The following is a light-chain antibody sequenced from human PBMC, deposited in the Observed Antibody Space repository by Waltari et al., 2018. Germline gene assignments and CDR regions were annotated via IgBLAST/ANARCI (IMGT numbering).Light chain of an antibody. Sequence: DIVMTQTPLPLSVTPGQPASISCKSSQSLVHSDGKTYLHWYFQKEGQPPPLLIYEGSNRVFGVSDRFSGGGSATDFTLKVSRVEAEDVGIFYCMQSLLVPLTFGGGTKVEFK. J-gene: IGKJ4*01. V-gene: IGKV2D-29*01. CDR3: MQSLLVPLT. CDR2: EGS. CDR1: QSLVHSDGKTY.